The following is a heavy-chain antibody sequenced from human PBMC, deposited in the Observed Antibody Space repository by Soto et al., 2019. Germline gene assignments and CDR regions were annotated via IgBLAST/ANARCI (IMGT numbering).Heavy chain of an antibody. CDR1: GYTFTSYG. J-gene: IGHJ3*02. D-gene: IGHD1-20*01. CDR3: ATASKDRSTTYNWKSALEVRWSFDI. CDR2: ISAYNGNA. V-gene: IGHV1-18*01. Sequence: ASVKVSCKASGYTFTSYGISWVRQAPGQGLEWMGWISAYNGNANYAQKLQGRVTMTTDTSTDTAYMELSSLRSEDTAVYYCATASKDRSTTYNWKSALEVRWSFDIWGQGTMVTVSS.